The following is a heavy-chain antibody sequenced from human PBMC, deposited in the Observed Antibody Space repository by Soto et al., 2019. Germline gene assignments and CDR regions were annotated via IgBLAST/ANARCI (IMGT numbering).Heavy chain of an antibody. D-gene: IGHD3-22*01. J-gene: IGHJ6*02. Sequence: QVQLVQSGAEVKKPGSSVKVSCKASGGTFSSYAISWVRQAPGQGLEWMGGIIPIFGTANYAQKFQGRVTITADESTSTAYIEVSSLRSEDTAVYYCATRGKYYYDSSGYYDDYYYYGMDVWGQGTTVTVSS. CDR3: ATRGKYYYDSSGYYDDYYYYGMDV. CDR1: GGTFSSYA. V-gene: IGHV1-69*01. CDR2: IIPIFGTA.